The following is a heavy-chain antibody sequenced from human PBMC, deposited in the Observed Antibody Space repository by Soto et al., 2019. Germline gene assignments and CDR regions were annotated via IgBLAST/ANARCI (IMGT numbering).Heavy chain of an antibody. V-gene: IGHV1-8*01. D-gene: IGHD3-22*01. CDR1: GYTFTSYD. CDR2: MNPNSGNI. CDR3: ARERAVVITTMGREDYYYYGMDV. Sequence: QVQLVQSGAEVKKPGASVKVSCKASGYTFTSYDINWVRQATGQGLEWMGWMNPNSGNIGYAQKFQGRVNMTRNTSISTAYMEMSSLRSEDTAVYYCARERAVVITTMGREDYYYYGMDVWGQGTTVTVSS. J-gene: IGHJ6*02.